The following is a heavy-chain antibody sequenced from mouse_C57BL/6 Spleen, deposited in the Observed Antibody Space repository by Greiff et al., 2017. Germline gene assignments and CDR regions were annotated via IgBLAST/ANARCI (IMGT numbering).Heavy chain of an antibody. Sequence: VQLKQSGPVLVKPGASVKMSCKASGYTFTDYYMNWVKQSHGKSLEWIGVINPYNGGTSYNQKFKGKATLTVDKSSSTAYMELNSLTSEDSAVYYCARIITTVVADYWGQGTTLTVSS. J-gene: IGHJ2*01. D-gene: IGHD1-1*01. CDR3: ARIITTVVADY. CDR1: GYTFTDYY. CDR2: INPYNGGT. V-gene: IGHV1-19*01.